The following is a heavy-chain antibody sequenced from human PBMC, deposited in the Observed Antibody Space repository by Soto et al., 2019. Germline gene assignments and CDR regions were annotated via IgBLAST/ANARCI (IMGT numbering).Heavy chain of an antibody. Sequence: SVKVSCKASGGTFSSYTISWVRQAPGQGLEWMGRIIPILGIANYAQKFQGRVTITADKSTSTAYMELSSLRSEDTAVYYCARVPTSYSNNGFDYWGQGTLVTVSS. CDR3: ARVPTSYSNNGFDY. J-gene: IGHJ4*02. CDR1: GGTFSSYT. D-gene: IGHD6-13*01. CDR2: IIPILGIA. V-gene: IGHV1-69*02.